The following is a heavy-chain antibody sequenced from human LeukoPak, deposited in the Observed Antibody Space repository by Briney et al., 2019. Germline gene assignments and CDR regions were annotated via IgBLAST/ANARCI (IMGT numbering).Heavy chain of an antibody. Sequence: GGSLRLSCAASGFTFSSNAMNWVRQAPGKGLEWVSSVSMSSTYIYYADSVKGRFTISRDNAKNSLYLQMDSLRDVDTAVYYSTRAPYSSGWYTVDFWGQGTLVTVSS. J-gene: IGHJ4*02. CDR3: TRAPYSSGWYTVDF. V-gene: IGHV3-21*01. D-gene: IGHD6-19*01. CDR1: GFTFSSNA. CDR2: VSMSSTYI.